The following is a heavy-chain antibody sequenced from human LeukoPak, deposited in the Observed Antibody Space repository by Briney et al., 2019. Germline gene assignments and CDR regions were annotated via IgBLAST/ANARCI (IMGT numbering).Heavy chain of an antibody. Sequence: PGGSLRLSCAVSGFTVSGNYMTWVRQAPGKGLEWVSGINWNGGSTGYADSVKGRFTISRDNAKNSLYLQMNSLRAEDTALYHCARVVTRKGEYAFDIWGQGTMVTVSS. J-gene: IGHJ3*02. D-gene: IGHD5-18*01. V-gene: IGHV3-20*01. CDR1: GFTVSGNY. CDR2: INWNGGST. CDR3: ARVVTRKGEYAFDI.